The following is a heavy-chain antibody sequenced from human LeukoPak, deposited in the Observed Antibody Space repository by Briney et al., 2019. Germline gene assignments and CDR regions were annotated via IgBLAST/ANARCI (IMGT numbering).Heavy chain of an antibody. Sequence: GGSLRLSCAASGFTFSSYRMRWARQAPGKGLEWVANIKQDGSEKYYVDSVKGRFTISRDNAKNSLYLQMNSLRAEDTAVYYCARSSHYSFDYWGQGTLVTVSS. CDR2: IKQDGSEK. CDR3: ARSSHYSFDY. J-gene: IGHJ4*02. V-gene: IGHV3-7*01. CDR1: GFTFSSYR. D-gene: IGHD3-10*01.